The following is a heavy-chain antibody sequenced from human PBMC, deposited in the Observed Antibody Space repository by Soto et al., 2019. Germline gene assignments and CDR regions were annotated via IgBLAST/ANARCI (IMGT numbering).Heavy chain of an antibody. CDR1: GGSTSSYY. D-gene: IGHD6-6*01. Sequence: PSETLSLTCTVSGGSTSSYYWSWIRQPPGKGLEWIGYIYYSGSTNYNPSLKSRVTISVDTSKNQFSLKLSSVTAADTAVYYCAVSIAARPGDFDYWGQGTLVTVSS. J-gene: IGHJ4*02. CDR2: IYYSGST. CDR3: AVSIAARPGDFDY. V-gene: IGHV4-59*01.